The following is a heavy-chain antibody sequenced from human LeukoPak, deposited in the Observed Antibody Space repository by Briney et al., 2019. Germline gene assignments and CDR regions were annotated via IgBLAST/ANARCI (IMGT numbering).Heavy chain of an antibody. V-gene: IGHV4-31*03. CDR3: ARDRRIVVVPAAIGDLQDGYYYYGMDV. CDR1: GGSISSGGYY. J-gene: IGHJ6*04. Sequence: PSETLSLTCTVSGGSISSGGYYWSWIRQHPGTGLEWIGYIYYSGSTYYNPSLKSRVTISVDTSKNQFSLKLSSVTAADTAVYYCARDRRIVVVPAAIGDLQDGYYYYGMDVWGKGTTVTVSS. CDR2: IYYSGST. D-gene: IGHD2-2*01.